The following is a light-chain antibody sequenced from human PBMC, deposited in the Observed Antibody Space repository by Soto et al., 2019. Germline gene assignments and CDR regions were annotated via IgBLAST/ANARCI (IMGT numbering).Light chain of an antibody. CDR2: DTS. J-gene: IGKJ3*01. CDR1: QSVSSY. CDR3: HQRSNWPET. V-gene: IGKV3-11*01. Sequence: EIVLTQSPATLSLSPGETDTLSCRASQSVSSYLAWYQQAPGQAPRLLIYDTSSRATGIPTRFSGSGSWTDFALTIVSHWPKDLAVYYCHQRSNWPETFGPGTKVDIK.